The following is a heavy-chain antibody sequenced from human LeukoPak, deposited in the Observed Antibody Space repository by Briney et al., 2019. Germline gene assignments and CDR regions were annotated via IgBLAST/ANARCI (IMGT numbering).Heavy chain of an antibody. D-gene: IGHD6-19*01. V-gene: IGHV4-4*02. CDR1: GDSISDDSVNKNNW. CDR2: VSLDGIT. CDR3: ARDSSAPRSYFALDV. J-gene: IGHJ6*01. Sequence: PSETLSLTCVFSGDSISDDSVNKNNWLNWVRQAPGKGLEWIGDVSLDGITNYNPSLLGRVTISLDKSAKQVSLRLTSVTAADTAIYYCARDSSAPRSYFALDVWGQGATVTVSS.